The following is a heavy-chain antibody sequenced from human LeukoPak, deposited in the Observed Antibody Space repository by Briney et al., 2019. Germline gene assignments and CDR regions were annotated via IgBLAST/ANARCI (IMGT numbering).Heavy chain of an antibody. CDR1: GGSFSGYY. D-gene: IGHD3-10*01. V-gene: IGHV4-34*01. Sequence: PSETLSLTCAVYGGSFSGYYWSRIRQPPGKGLEWIGEINHSGSTNYNPSLKSRVTISVDTSKNQFSLKLSSVTAADSAVYYCAREDSGGATLVDWGRETLVTVSS. CDR3: AREDSGGATLVD. CDR2: INHSGST. J-gene: IGHJ4*02.